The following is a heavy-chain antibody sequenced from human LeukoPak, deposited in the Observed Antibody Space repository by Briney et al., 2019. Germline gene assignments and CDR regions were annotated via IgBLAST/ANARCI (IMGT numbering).Heavy chain of an antibody. V-gene: IGHV1-2*02. J-gene: IGHJ3*02. Sequence: ASVKVSCKASGYTFTGYYMHWVRQAPGQGLECIGWINPNSGGTSYAQKFQGRVTITRDTSISTAYMELSRLRSDDTAVYYCARDHRITMIVVVSDAFDIWGQGTMVTVSS. CDR1: GYTFTGYY. CDR3: ARDHRITMIVVVSDAFDI. CDR2: INPNSGGT. D-gene: IGHD3-22*01.